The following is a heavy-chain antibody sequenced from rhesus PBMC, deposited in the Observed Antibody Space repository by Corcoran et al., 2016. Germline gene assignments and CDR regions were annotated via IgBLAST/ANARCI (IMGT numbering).Heavy chain of an antibody. CDR3: SRVGSWAARD. Sequence: QVQLQESGPGLVKPSDTLSLPCAFSGGSVISITWWGWIRQPPVKGLEWIWYISGSSGSTYYNHSLNILVTISTDTSKNKFSWKLSVVTAADTAVYDWSRVGSWAARDWGQGVLVTVSS. CDR1: GGSVISITW. J-gene: IGHJ4*01. V-gene: IGHV4-65*01. D-gene: IGHD6-25*01. CDR2: ISGSSGST.